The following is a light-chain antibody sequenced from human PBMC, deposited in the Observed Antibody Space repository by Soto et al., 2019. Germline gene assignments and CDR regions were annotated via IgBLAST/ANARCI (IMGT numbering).Light chain of an antibody. CDR2: ASS. Sequence: NVLTQSPGTLSLSPGVRATLSCKTSQSRGSDLLAWYQHKPGQAPRLLIYASSNRATGIPDRFSGSASGTDFTLTINRLEPEDFAVYYCQLYGISPHFGQGTRLEI. CDR3: QLYGISPH. V-gene: IGKV3-20*01. J-gene: IGKJ5*01. CDR1: QSRGSDL.